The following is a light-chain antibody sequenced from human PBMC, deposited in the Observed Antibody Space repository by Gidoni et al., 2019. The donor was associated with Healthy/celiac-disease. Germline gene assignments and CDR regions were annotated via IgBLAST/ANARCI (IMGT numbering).Light chain of an antibody. V-gene: IGKV1-39*01. Sequence: IQMTQSPSSLSASVGDRVTITCRASQSSSSYLNWYQQKPGKAPTLLIYAASSVQSRVPTRFSSSGARTDFTLTSSSLQAEDFATYYCQQSYSTPLTFGGGTKVEIK. CDR2: AAS. CDR1: QSSSSY. J-gene: IGKJ4*01. CDR3: QQSYSTPLT.